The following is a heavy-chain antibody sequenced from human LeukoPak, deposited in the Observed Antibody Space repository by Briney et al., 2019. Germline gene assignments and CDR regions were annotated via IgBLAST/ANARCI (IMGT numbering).Heavy chain of an antibody. J-gene: IGHJ3*02. D-gene: IGHD2-2*01. V-gene: IGHV1-2*02. Sequence: ASVKVSCKASGYTFTGNYMHWVRQAPGQGLEWMGWINPNSGATKYAQNFQGRVTLTRDTSISTTYMELSRLRSDDTALYYCARGAYQVWSQAFDIWGQGTMVTVSS. CDR3: ARGAYQVWSQAFDI. CDR2: INPNSGAT. CDR1: GYTFTGNY.